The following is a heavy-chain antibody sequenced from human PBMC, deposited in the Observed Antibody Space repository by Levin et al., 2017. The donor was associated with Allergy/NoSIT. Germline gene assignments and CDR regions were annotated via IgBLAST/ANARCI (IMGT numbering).Heavy chain of an antibody. CDR3: ARGVVVPAGPYYDFWSGSPNWFDP. Sequence: ASVKVSCKASGYTFTSYDINWVRQATGQGLEWMGWMNPNSGNTGYAQKFQGRVTMTRNTSISTAYMELSSLRSEDTAVYYCARGVVVPAGPYYDFWSGSPNWFDPWGQGTLVTVSS. V-gene: IGHV1-8*01. J-gene: IGHJ5*02. D-gene: IGHD3-3*01. CDR2: MNPNSGNT. CDR1: GYTFTSYD.